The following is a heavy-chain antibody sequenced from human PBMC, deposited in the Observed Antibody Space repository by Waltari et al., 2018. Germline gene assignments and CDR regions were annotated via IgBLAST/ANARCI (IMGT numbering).Heavy chain of an antibody. Sequence: QVQLQESGPGLVKPSETLSLTCAVSGYSISSGYYWGWLRQPPGKGLEWSGSIYHSGSTYYNPALKSRVTISVDTSKNQFSLKLSAVTAADTAVYYCARGTMVLVVYATDAFDIWGQGTMVTVSS. D-gene: IGHD2-8*02. CDR2: IYHSGST. J-gene: IGHJ3*02. CDR1: GYSISSGYY. CDR3: ARGTMVLVVYATDAFDI. V-gene: IGHV4-38-2*01.